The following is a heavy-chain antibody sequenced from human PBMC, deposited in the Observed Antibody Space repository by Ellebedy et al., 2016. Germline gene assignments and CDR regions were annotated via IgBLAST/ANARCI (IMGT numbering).Heavy chain of an antibody. J-gene: IGHJ4*02. CDR2: INPSGGST. CDR1: GYTFTSYY. D-gene: IGHD6-19*01. CDR3: ARDLRTPKIAVAGTGY. V-gene: IGHV1-46*01. Sequence: ASVKVSXXASGYTFTSYYMHWVRQAPGQGLEWMGIINPSGGSTSYAQKFQGRVTMTRDTSTSTVYMELSSLRSEDTAVYYCARDLRTPKIAVAGTGYWGQGTLVTVSS.